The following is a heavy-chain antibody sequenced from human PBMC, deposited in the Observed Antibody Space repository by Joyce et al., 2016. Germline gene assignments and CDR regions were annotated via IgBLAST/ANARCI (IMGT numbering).Heavy chain of an antibody. CDR3: ARALVPAAAFDF. V-gene: IGHV1-46*01. D-gene: IGHD2-2*01. Sequence: QVQLVQSGAEVKKPGASVRVSGKASGYAFICYYVHWVRQAPGQGLDWMGIINPGGGGTNYAQKFLGRVTLNRDTSTNTVYLDLSSLRSEDTAIYYCARALVPAAAFDFWGQGTLVTVSS. J-gene: IGHJ4*02. CDR1: GYAFICYY. CDR2: INPGGGGT.